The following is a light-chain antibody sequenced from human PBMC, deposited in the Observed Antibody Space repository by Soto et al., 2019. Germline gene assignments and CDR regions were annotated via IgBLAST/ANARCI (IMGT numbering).Light chain of an antibody. CDR2: DAS. CDR1: QSVSSY. J-gene: IGKJ1*01. Sequence: EIVLTQSPATLSLSPGERATHSCRASQSVSSYLAWYQQKPGQAPRLLIYDASNRATGIPARFSGSGSGTDFTLTISSLEPEDFAVYYCQQRSNWPVTFGQGNRVEIK. CDR3: QQRSNWPVT. V-gene: IGKV3-11*01.